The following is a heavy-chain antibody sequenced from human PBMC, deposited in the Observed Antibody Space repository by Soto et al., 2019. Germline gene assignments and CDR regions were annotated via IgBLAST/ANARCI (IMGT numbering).Heavy chain of an antibody. J-gene: IGHJ4*02. CDR2: ISSSGGST. Sequence: PGGSLRLSCGASGFTFSSHAMSWVRQAPGKGPEWVSAISSSGGSTYYADSVKGRFTISRDNSKSTLFLQMKSLRAEDTGVYYCAKGGLYSYDSSGSYWGQGTLVTVSS. V-gene: IGHV3-23*01. D-gene: IGHD3-22*01. CDR1: GFTFSSHA. CDR3: AKGGLYSYDSSGSY.